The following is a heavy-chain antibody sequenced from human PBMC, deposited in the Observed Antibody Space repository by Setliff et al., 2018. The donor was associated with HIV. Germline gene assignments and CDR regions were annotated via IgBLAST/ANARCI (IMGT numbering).Heavy chain of an antibody. CDR1: GVSIRTYY. Sequence: SETLSLTCTVSGVSIRTYYWSWVRQVPGKGLEWIGDTYYGGSTDYNKYNPSLKGRVTISVDIYRRQLSLNLRSVTAADTAVYYCARDFRYDTSGSLTGYGLDVWGQGTTVTVSS. CDR3: ARDFRYDTSGSLTGYGLDV. V-gene: IGHV4-59*01. CDR2: TYYGGSTDYN. J-gene: IGHJ6*02. D-gene: IGHD3-22*01.